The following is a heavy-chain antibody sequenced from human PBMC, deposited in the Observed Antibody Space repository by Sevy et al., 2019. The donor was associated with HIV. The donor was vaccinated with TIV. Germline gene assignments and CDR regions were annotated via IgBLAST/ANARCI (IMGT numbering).Heavy chain of an antibody. V-gene: IGHV3-23*01. Sequence: GGSLRLSCAVSGFNFNRYSMSSVRQAPGKGLEWVSTLSFGCGKINYADSVKGRFIISRDDSENTLYLQMNSLRAEDTAVYYCAREGCSRPHDYWGQGTLVTVSS. CDR1: GFNFNRYS. CDR3: AREGCSRPHDY. CDR2: LSFGCGKI. J-gene: IGHJ4*02. D-gene: IGHD2-2*01.